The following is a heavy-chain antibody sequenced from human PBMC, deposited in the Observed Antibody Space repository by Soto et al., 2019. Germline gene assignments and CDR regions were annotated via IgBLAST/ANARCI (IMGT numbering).Heavy chain of an antibody. J-gene: IGHJ6*02. CDR1: GGSISSSIYY. V-gene: IGHV4-39*07. CDR2: IFYSGST. Sequence: PSETLSLTCTVSGGSISSSIYYGGWIRQPPGKGLEWIGSIFYSGSTYYNPSLKSRVTISVDRSKNQFSLKLSSVTAADTAVYYCARVPDVWGQGTTVTVSS. CDR3: ARVPDV.